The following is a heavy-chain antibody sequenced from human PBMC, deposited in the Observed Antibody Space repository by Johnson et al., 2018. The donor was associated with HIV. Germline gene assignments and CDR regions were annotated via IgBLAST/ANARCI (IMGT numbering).Heavy chain of an antibody. CDR1: GFTFSDYS. V-gene: IGHV3-11*01. D-gene: IGHD1-26*01. CDR2: IKSGGKTI. J-gene: IGHJ3*02. Sequence: QVQLVESGGGLVKPGGSLRLSCAASGFTFSDYSMSWIRQAPGKGLAWVSYIKSGGKTIYYADSVKGRFTISRDNAKNSVYIQMNSLRAEDTAVYYCAREGSGIAGGGAFDIWGQWTMVTVSS. CDR3: AREGSGIAGGGAFDI.